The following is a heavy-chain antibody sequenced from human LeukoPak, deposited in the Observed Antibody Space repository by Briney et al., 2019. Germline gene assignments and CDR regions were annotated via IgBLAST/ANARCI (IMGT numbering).Heavy chain of an antibody. CDR3: TTGFSEYFDL. V-gene: IGHV3-15*01. CDR1: GFTLSNAW. CDR2: IKRKTDGGTA. J-gene: IGHJ4*02. D-gene: IGHD3-3*01. Sequence: GGSLRLSCAASGFTLSNAWMSWVRQAPGKGLEWVGRIKRKTDGGTADFAAPVKGRFTISRDDSKNTLYLQMNSLKIEDTAVYYCTTGFSEYFDLWGQGTLVAVSA.